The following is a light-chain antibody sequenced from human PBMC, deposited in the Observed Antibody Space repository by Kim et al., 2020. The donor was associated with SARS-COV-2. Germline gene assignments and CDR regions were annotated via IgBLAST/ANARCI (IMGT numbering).Light chain of an antibody. J-gene: IGKJ4*01. CDR2: GAS. CDR1: QSVSGN. V-gene: IGKV3-15*01. CDR3: QQYNKWPLT. Sequence: EIVMTQSPATLSLSPGERATLSCRASQSVSGNLAWYQQKPGQAPRLLIYGASTRATGIPARFSGSGSGTEFTLTISSLQSEDFAVYSCQQYNKWPLTFGGGTKLEI.